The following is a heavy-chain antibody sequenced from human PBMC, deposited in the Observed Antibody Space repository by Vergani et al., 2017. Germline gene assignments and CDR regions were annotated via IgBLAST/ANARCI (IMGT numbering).Heavy chain of an antibody. CDR3: ARGRTVSSGWYVGWFDP. J-gene: IGHJ5*02. V-gene: IGHV1-69*02. CDR1: GGTFSSYT. Sequence: QVQLVRSGAEVKKPGSSVKVSCKASGGTFSSYTISWVRQAPGQGLEWMGRIIPILGIANYAQKFQGRVTITADKSTSTAYMELSSLRSEDTAVYYCARGRTVSSGWYVGWFDPWGQGTLVTVSS. D-gene: IGHD6-19*01. CDR2: IIPILGIA.